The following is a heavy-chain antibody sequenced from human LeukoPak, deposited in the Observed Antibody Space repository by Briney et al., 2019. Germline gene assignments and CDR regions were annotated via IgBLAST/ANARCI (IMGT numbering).Heavy chain of an antibody. V-gene: IGHV3-30*18. CDR2: ISYDGSKK. D-gene: IGHD3-22*01. CDR1: GFTFGSYG. CDR3: AKLGYDSSGSPRLVDY. J-gene: IGHJ4*02. Sequence: GGSLRLSCVASGFTFGSYGMHWVRQAPGKGLEWVAFISYDGSKKYYADSLKGRFSISRDDSKSTLDLQMNSLRPEDTALYYCAKLGYDSSGSPRLVDYWGQGTLVTVSS.